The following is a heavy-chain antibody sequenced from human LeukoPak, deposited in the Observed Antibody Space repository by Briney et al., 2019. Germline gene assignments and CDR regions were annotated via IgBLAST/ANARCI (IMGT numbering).Heavy chain of an antibody. Sequence: SETLSLTCTVSSGSISSSGFYWGWIRQPPGKGLEWVGNIYSSGSTYYSPSLKSRVTISADTSNNQFSLKLSSVTAADTAVYYCARHVFHSSTWYGPIDYWGQGTLVTVSS. J-gene: IGHJ4*02. CDR3: ARHVFHSSTWYGPIDY. V-gene: IGHV4-39*01. CDR1: SGSISSSGFY. D-gene: IGHD6-13*01. CDR2: IYSSGST.